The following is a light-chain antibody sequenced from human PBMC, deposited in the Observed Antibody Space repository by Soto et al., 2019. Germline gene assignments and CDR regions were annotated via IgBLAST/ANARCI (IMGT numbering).Light chain of an antibody. CDR1: QSVSSF. Sequence: EIVLTLSPATLSLSPRERATLSCRASQSVSSFLAWYQQKPGQAPRLLIYGASSRATGIPDRFSGSGSGTEFTLTISILQSEDFAVYCCQQYNNLPRTFGQGSRVDIK. CDR3: QQYNNLPRT. J-gene: IGKJ1*01. CDR2: GAS. V-gene: IGKV3D-15*03.